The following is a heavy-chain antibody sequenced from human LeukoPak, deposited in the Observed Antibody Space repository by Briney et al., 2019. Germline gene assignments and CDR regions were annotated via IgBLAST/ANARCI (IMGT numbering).Heavy chain of an antibody. D-gene: IGHD3-3*01. CDR1: GFNFSSYG. J-gene: IGHJ4*02. V-gene: IGHV3-64*01. CDR2: IISNGGST. Sequence: GGSLRLSCAASGFNFSSYGMHWVRQAPGKGLEYVLAIISNGGSTYYANSVKGRFTISRDNSKNTLYLQMGSLRAEDMAVYYCARDYRAGNFWSGYYTIDYWGQGTLVTVSS. CDR3: ARDYRAGNFWSGYYTIDY.